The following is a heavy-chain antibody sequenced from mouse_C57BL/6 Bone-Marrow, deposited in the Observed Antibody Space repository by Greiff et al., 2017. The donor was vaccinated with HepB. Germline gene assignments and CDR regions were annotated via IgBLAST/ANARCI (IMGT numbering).Heavy chain of an antibody. D-gene: IGHD2-3*01. CDR2: ILPGSGST. CDR3: AREGYDPAWFAY. Sequence: VQLQESGAELMKPGASVKLSCTATGYTFTGYWIEWVKQRPGHGLEWIGEILPGSGSTNYTEKFKGKATFTADTSSNTAYMQLSSLTTEASAIYYCAREGYDPAWFAYWGQGTLVTVSA. CDR1: GYTFTGYW. J-gene: IGHJ3*01. V-gene: IGHV1-9*01.